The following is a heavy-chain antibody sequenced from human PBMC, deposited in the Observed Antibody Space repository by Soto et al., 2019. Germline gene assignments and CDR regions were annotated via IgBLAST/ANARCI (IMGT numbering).Heavy chain of an antibody. V-gene: IGHV3-9*01. Sequence: PGGSLRLSCAASGFTFDDYAMHWVRQAPGKGLEWVSGISWNSGSIGYADSVKGRFTISRDNAKNSLYLQMNSLRAEDTALYYCAKDIADYQAYYFDYWGQGTLVTVSS. CDR1: GFTFDDYA. CDR2: ISWNSGSI. D-gene: IGHD4-17*01. CDR3: AKDIADYQAYYFDY. J-gene: IGHJ4*02.